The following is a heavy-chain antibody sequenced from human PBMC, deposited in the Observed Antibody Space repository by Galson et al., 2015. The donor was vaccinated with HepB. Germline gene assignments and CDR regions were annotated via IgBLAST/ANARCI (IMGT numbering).Heavy chain of an antibody. J-gene: IGHJ4*02. Sequence: SVKVSCKASGGTFSGYVMSWVRQAPGQGLEWMGGIIPLVGLTHYAQKFQGRVTITADRSTSTAYMDLSSLTSEDTAQYYCARGEWESAGIDYWGQGSLVIVSS. CDR1: GGTFSGYV. CDR3: ARGEWESAGIDY. D-gene: IGHD1-26*01. V-gene: IGHV1-69*10. CDR2: IIPLVGLT.